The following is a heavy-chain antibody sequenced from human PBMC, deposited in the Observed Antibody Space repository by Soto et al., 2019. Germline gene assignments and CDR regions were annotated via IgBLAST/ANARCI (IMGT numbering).Heavy chain of an antibody. Sequence: SETLSLTCTVSGGSISSGDYYWSWIRQPPGKGLEWIGYIHYSGSTQKNPSLKSRVIISVDTSKNQFSLKLSSVTAADTAVYYCARGSTVFDVWGQGTTVTVSS. CDR3: ARGSTVFDV. V-gene: IGHV4-30-4*01. CDR1: GGSISSGDYY. CDR2: IHYSGST. J-gene: IGHJ6*02. D-gene: IGHD3-9*01.